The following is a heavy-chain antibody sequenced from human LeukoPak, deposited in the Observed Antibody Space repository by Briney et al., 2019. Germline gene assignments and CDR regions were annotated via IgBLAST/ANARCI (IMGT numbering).Heavy chain of an antibody. CDR2: IYPGDSDA. Sequence: GESLKISCKASNIQYWIDWVRQMPGKGLEWMGIIYPGDSDARYSPSFQGQVTISADKSISTAYLQWSSLKASDTAMYYCARRRDLYSGSYYPFDYWGQGTLVTVSS. D-gene: IGHD1-26*01. V-gene: IGHV5-51*01. CDR1: NIQYW. CDR3: ARRRDLYSGSYYPFDY. J-gene: IGHJ4*02.